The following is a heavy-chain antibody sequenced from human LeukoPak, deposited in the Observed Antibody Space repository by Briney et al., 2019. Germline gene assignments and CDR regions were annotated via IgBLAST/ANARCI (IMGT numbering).Heavy chain of an antibody. CDR1: GFTFASYA. V-gene: IGHV3-64D*06. Sequence: GGPLRLSCSASGFTFASYAMYWVRQAPGKGLEYVSAIGSSGDNTHYADSVKGRFTISRDNSKNTLYLQMSSLRAEDTAVYYCVKGSAYFYGSGTHFDYWGQGTLVTVSS. CDR2: IGSSGDNT. CDR3: VKGSAYFYGSGTHFDY. D-gene: IGHD3-10*01. J-gene: IGHJ4*02.